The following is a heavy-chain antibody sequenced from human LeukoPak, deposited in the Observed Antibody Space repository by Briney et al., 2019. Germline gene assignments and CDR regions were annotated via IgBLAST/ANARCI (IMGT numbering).Heavy chain of an antibody. V-gene: IGHV3-23*01. CDR3: AKCGNSGCHLIDY. D-gene: IGHD5-12*01. J-gene: IGHJ4*02. CDR1: GLTFTTNA. CDR2: ISGRTGAT. Sequence: PGGSLRLSCAASGLTFTTNAMSWVRQAPGKGLEWVSAISGRTGATYYADSEKGRFTISRDDSKSTLYLQMDSLRAEDTAVYYRAKCGNSGCHLIDYWGQGTLVTVSS.